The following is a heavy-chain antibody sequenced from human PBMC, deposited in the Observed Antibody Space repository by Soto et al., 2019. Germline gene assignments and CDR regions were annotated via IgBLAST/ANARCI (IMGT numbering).Heavy chain of an antibody. CDR2: TYYRPKWYN. D-gene: IGHD6-6*01. J-gene: IGHJ4*02. V-gene: IGHV6-1*01. CDR3: ARDNSSSSAYDY. CDR1: GDSVSSSSAT. Sequence: SQTLSLTCAISGDSVSSSSATWSWIRQSPSRGLEWLGRTYYRPKWYNEYAVSVKSRITINPDTSKNQFSLQLNSVTPEDTAVYFCARDNSSSSAYDYWGQGTLVTVSS.